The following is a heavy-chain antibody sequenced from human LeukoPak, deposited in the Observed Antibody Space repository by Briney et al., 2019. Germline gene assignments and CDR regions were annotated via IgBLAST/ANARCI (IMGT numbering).Heavy chain of an antibody. Sequence: EASVKVSCKVSGYTLTELSMHWVRQAPGKGLEWMGGFDPEDGETIYAQKFQGRVTMTEDTSTDTAYMELSSLRSEDTAVYYCATFTVVTANRYYFDYGGQGPLVTVSS. V-gene: IGHV1-24*01. J-gene: IGHJ4*02. CDR2: FDPEDGET. D-gene: IGHD2-21*02. CDR1: GYTLTELS. CDR3: ATFTVVTANRYYFDY.